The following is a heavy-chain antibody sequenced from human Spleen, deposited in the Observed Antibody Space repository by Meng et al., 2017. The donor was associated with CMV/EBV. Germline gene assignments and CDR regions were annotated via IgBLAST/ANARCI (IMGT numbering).Heavy chain of an antibody. J-gene: IGHJ6*02. CDR1: GFTFSAYS. Sequence: GGSLRLSCVASGFTFSAYSMNWVSQAPGKGLEWISYITSSSSITYHADSVKGRFTISRDNAKNSLYLQMNSLRAEDTAVYYCAREYCSSTSCYGQPDYYYYGMDVWGQGTTVTVSS. D-gene: IGHD2-2*01. CDR3: AREYCSSTSCYGQPDYYYYGMDV. V-gene: IGHV3-48*04. CDR2: ITSSSSIT.